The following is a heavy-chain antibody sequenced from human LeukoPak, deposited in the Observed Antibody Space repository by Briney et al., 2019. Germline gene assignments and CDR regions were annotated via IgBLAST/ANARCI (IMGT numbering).Heavy chain of an antibody. Sequence: PSQTLSLTCTVSGGPISSGSYYWSWIRQPAGKGLEWIGRIYTSGSTNYHPSLKSRVTISVDTSKNQFSLKLSSVTAADTAVYYCARDRGESDAYCGGDCYSGSHAFDIWGQGTMATVSS. J-gene: IGHJ3*02. CDR1: GGPISSGSYY. D-gene: IGHD2-21*02. V-gene: IGHV4-61*02. CDR2: IYTSGST. CDR3: ARDRGESDAYCGGDCYSGSHAFDI.